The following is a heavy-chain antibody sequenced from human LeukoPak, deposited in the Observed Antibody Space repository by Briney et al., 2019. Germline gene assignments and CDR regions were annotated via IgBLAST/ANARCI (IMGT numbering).Heavy chain of an antibody. CDR3: ARIGAEI. V-gene: IGHV4-39*07. D-gene: IGHD3-10*01. CDR2: IYHTGST. CDR1: GGSISSSSYY. Sequence: SETLSLTCTVSGGSISSSSYYWGWIRQPPGKGLDWIGSIYHTGSTYYNPSLKSRVTISVDTSKNQFSLKLSSVTAADTALYYCARIGAEIWGQGTLVTVSS. J-gene: IGHJ4*02.